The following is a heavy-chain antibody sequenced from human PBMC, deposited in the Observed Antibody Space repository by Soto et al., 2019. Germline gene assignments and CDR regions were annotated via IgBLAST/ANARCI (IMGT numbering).Heavy chain of an antibody. J-gene: IGHJ6*02. V-gene: IGHV3-72*01. Sequence: GGSLRLSCAASGFTFSDHYMDWVRQTPGKGLEWVGRIRNKANSYTTEYAASVKGRFTISRDDSTNSLYLQMNCLKAEDTAVYYCPRARPDCSSGSCRVGHYHHVMDVCGQGTTVTVSS. CDR2: IRNKANSYTT. D-gene: IGHD2-15*01. CDR1: GFTFSDHY. CDR3: PRARPDCSSGSCRVGHYHHVMDV.